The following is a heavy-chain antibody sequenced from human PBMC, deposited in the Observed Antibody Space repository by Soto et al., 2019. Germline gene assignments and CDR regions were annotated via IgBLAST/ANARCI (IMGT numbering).Heavy chain of an antibody. J-gene: IGHJ6*03. CDR1: GFTFSSYA. CDR2: ISGSGGST. Sequence: PGGSLRLSCAASGFTFSSYAMNWVRQAPGKGLEWVSAISGSGGSTYYADSVKGRFTISRDNSKNTLYLQMNSLRAEDTAVYYCAKGGLGRYFDWLSSYCYMDVWGKGTTVTVSS. D-gene: IGHD3-9*01. V-gene: IGHV3-23*01. CDR3: AKGGLGRYFDWLSSYCYMDV.